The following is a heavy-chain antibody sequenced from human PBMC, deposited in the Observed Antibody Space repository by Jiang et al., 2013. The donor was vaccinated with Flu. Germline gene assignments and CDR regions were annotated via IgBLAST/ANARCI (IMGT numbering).Heavy chain of an antibody. J-gene: IGHJ4*02. CDR3: ATTPHGDYGDYVYFSNYFDY. Sequence: GSGLVKPSETLSLTCTVSGGSISSSSYYWGWIRQPPGKGLEWIGSIYYSGSTYYNPSLKSRVTISVDTSKNQFSLKLSSVTAADTAVYYCATTPHGDYGDYVYFSNYFDYWGQGTLVTVSS. CDR1: GGSISSSSYY. CDR2: IYYSGST. V-gene: IGHV4-39*07. D-gene: IGHD4-17*01.